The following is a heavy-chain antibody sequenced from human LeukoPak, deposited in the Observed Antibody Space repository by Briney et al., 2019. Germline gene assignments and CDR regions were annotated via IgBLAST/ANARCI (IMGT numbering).Heavy chain of an antibody. J-gene: IGHJ4*02. V-gene: IGHV4-31*03. CDR1: GGSISSGGYY. CDR3: ARALRGEEYYFDY. D-gene: IGHD3-10*01. CDR2: IYYSGST. Sequence: PSETLSLTCTVSGGSISSGGYYWSWIRQHPGKGLEWIGYIYYSGSTYYNPSLKSRVTISVDTSKNQFSLKLSSVTAADTAVYYCARALRGEEYYFDYWGQGTLVTVSS.